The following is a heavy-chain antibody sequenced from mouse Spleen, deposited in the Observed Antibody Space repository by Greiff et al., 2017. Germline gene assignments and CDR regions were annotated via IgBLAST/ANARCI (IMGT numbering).Heavy chain of an antibody. CDR3: ARGGDYDGDPYAMDY. CDR2: ISSGGST. Sequence: EVMLVESGGGLVKPGGSLKLSCAASGFTFSSYAMSWVRQTPEKRLEWVASISSGGSTYYPDSVKGRFTISRDNARNILYLQMSSLRSEDTAMYYCARGGDYDGDPYAMDYWGQGTSGTVSS. D-gene: IGHD2-4*01. J-gene: IGHJ4*01. V-gene: IGHV5-6-5*01. CDR1: GFTFSSYA.